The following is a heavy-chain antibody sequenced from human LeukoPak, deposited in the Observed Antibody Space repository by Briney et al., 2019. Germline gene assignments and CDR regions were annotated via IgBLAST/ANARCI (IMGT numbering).Heavy chain of an antibody. CDR2: ISAYNGNT. V-gene: IGHV1-18*01. Sequence: GASVKVSCKASGYTFTSYGISWVRQAPGQGLEWMGWISAYNGNTNYAQKLQGRVTMTTDTSTSTAYMELRSLRSDDTAVYYCARDSRLGYYGSGDVDYWGQGTLVTVSS. CDR3: ARDSRLGYYGSGDVDY. J-gene: IGHJ4*02. D-gene: IGHD3-10*01. CDR1: GYTFTSYG.